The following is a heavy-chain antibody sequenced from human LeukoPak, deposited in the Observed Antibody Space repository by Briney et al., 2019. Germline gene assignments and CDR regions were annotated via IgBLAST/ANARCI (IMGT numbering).Heavy chain of an antibody. V-gene: IGHV3-15*01. CDR1: GFTFSNAW. CDR3: INPRYYYDSSGYLD. Sequence: GGSLRLSCEASGFTFSNAWMSWVRQAPGKGLEWVSRIKSKSDGGTKDYAAPVKGRFTISRDDSKNTLYLQMNSLKTEETAVYYCINPRYYYDSSGYLDWGQGTLVTVSS. CDR2: IKSKSDGGTK. D-gene: IGHD3-22*01. J-gene: IGHJ4*02.